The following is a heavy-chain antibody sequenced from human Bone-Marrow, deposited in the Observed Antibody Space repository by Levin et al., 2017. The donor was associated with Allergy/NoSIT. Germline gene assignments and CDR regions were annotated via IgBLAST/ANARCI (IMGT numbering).Heavy chain of an antibody. J-gene: IGHJ4*02. CDR1: GFIFSSFG. D-gene: IGHD4-11*01. CDR2: ISYDGDNK. Sequence: PGGSLRLSCAASGFIFSSFGMHWVRQAPGKGLEWVAVISYDGDNKYYADSVKGRFTISRDNSKSTLYLQMNSLGPEDSAIYYCAKDDYSDHYFDSWGQGTLVTVSS. CDR3: AKDDYSDHYFDS. V-gene: IGHV3-30*18.